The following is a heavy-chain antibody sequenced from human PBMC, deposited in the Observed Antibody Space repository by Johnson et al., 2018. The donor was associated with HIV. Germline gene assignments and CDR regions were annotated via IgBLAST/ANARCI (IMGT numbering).Heavy chain of an antibody. Sequence: VHLVESVGGLVQPGGSLRLSCAASGFTVSSNYMSWVRQAPGKGLEWVSVIYSGGSTYYADSVKGRFTISKDNSGNTLFLHMNSLRADDTAVYYCAIGRGEFPRHAFDIWGQGTMVTVSS. D-gene: IGHD3-10*01. CDR3: AIGRGEFPRHAFDI. J-gene: IGHJ3*02. V-gene: IGHV3-66*01. CDR1: GFTVSSNY. CDR2: IYSGGST.